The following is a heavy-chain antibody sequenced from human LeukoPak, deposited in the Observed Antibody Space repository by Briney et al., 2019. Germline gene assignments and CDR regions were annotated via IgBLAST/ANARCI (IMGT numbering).Heavy chain of an antibody. CDR2: IDSDGTRT. D-gene: IGHD2-21*02. V-gene: IGHV3-74*01. Sequence: HSGGSLILSCAASGFAFSTYWMHWVRQAPGKGLVWASRIDSDGTRTTYADSVKGRFTISRDNAKNTLYLQMNSLRAEDTAVYYCARSPNCGGDCSWGQGTLVTVSS. CDR1: GFAFSTYW. CDR3: ARSPNCGGDCS. J-gene: IGHJ5*02.